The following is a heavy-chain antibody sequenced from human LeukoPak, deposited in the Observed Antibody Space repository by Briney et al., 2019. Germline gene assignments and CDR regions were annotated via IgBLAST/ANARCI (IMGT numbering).Heavy chain of an antibody. CDR3: ARDQEGFDY. CDR2: IYPRDGST. J-gene: IGHJ4*02. CDR1: GYTFTSYD. V-gene: IGHV1-46*01. Sequence: ASVKVSCKASGYTFTSYDINWVRQATGQGLEWMGMIYPRDGSTSYAQKFQGRVTVTRDTSTSTVLMELSGLRSEDTAVYYCARDQEGFDYWGQGTLVTVSS.